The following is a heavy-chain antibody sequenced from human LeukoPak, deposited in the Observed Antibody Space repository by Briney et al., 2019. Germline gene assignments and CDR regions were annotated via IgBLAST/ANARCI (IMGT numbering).Heavy chain of an antibody. J-gene: IGHJ4*02. CDR1: GGSCSGYY. CDR2: IYHSGST. D-gene: IGHD2-2*01. Sequence: SETLSLTCAVYGGSCSGYYWGWIRQPPGKGLEWIGSIYHSGSTYYNPSLKSRVTISVDTSKNQFSLKLSSVTAADTAVYYCARQYCSSTSCLDDFDYWGQGTLVTVSS. V-gene: IGHV4-38-2*01. CDR3: ARQYCSSTSCLDDFDY.